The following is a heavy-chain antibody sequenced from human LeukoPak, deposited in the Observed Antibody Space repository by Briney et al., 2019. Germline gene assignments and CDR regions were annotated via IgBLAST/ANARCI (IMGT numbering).Heavy chain of an antibody. CDR1: GFTFSSYW. CDR2: VKQDGSEK. CDR3: ARDRAESAWGLYDYVWGSYRHYYYYYMDV. V-gene: IGHV3-7*01. D-gene: IGHD3-16*02. Sequence: GGSLRLSCAASGFTFSSYWMSWVRQAPGKGLEWVADVKQDGSEKYYVDSVKGRFTISRDNAKNSLYLQMNSLRAEDTAVYYCARDRAESAWGLYDYVWGSYRHYYYYYMDVWGKGTTVTVSS. J-gene: IGHJ6*03.